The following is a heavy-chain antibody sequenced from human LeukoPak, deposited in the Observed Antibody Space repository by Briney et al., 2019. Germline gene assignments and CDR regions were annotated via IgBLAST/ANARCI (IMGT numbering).Heavy chain of an antibody. CDR1: GSTFSSHW. J-gene: IGHJ4*02. CDR2: IKTDGSRT. CDR3: ARVPYGDYGS. Sequence: GGSLRLSCAASGSTFSSHWMHWVSQAPGKGLVWVSRIKTDGSRTTYADSVRGRFTISRDNAKNSLYLQMNSLRAEDTAMYYCARVPYGDYGSWGQGTLVTVSS. V-gene: IGHV3-74*01. D-gene: IGHD4-17*01.